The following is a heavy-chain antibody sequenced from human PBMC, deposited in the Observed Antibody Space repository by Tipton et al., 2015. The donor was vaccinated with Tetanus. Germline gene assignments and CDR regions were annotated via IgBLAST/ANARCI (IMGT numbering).Heavy chain of an antibody. J-gene: IGHJ4*02. V-gene: IGHV4-30-4*08. CDR3: ARGPTATSDY. D-gene: IGHD4-17*01. CDR2: MFYSGSA. Sequence: TLSLTCTVSGGSIATYYLSWIRQPPGKGLEWIGYMFYSGSAYYNPSLKSRITISMDTSRNQFSLNLSSVTAADTAVYYCARGPTATSDYWGQGTLVTVSS. CDR1: GGSIATYY.